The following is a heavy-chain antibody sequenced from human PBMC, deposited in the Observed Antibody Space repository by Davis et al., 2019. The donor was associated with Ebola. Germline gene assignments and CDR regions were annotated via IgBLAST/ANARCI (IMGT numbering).Heavy chain of an antibody. V-gene: IGHV4-59*12. D-gene: IGHD6-13*01. J-gene: IGHJ4*02. CDR1: SGSISGYY. Sequence: MPSETLSLTCTVSSGSISGYYWSWLRQPPGKGLEWIGYIYDSGSTNYNPSLKSRVTISVDTSKNQFSLKLSSVTAADTAVYFCARGNTIAAAGTGYYFDYWGQGTLVTVSS. CDR2: IYDSGST. CDR3: ARGNTIAAAGTGYYFDY.